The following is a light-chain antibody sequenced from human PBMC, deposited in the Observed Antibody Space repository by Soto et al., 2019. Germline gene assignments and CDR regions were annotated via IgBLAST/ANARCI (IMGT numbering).Light chain of an antibody. CDR2: DVS. CDR3: NSITTTYDYV. Sequence: QSALTQPASVSGSPGQSITISCAGSSDDIGGSNHVSWYQQYPDKAPTLIIYDVSNRPSVVSNRFSGSKSGTMASLTISGLQAEDEADYYCNSITTTYDYVFGTGTKVTVL. CDR1: SDDIGGSNH. J-gene: IGLJ1*01. V-gene: IGLV2-14*03.